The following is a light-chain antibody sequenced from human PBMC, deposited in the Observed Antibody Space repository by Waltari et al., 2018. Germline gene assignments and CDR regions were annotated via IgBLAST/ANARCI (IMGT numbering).Light chain of an antibody. J-gene: IGKJ1*01. Sequence: AIRMSQSPASISASSGDRVTITCRASQDINSYLAWFQQKPGKPPKLLIYASSSLQGGVPSRFSGSGSGKEFTLTITFLQSEDFASYYCQHYYNYPWTFGQGTRVEIK. CDR2: ASS. V-gene: IGKV1-8*01. CDR1: QDINSY. CDR3: QHYYNYPWT.